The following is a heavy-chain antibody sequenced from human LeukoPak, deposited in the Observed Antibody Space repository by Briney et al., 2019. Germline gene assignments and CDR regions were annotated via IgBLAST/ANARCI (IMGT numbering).Heavy chain of an antibody. V-gene: IGHV4-59*01. CDR2: FYYTGST. Sequence: SETLSLTCTVSGDSLRIFFWSWVRQPPGKGLEGMGFFYYTGSTNYNPSPTSRVSLSVDTTTNHSLLNLTSVTAADTAVYYCARLPSACYGYFEDWGQGALVTVSS. CDR1: GDSLRIFF. CDR3: ARLPSACYGYFED. D-gene: IGHD4-17*01. J-gene: IGHJ4*02.